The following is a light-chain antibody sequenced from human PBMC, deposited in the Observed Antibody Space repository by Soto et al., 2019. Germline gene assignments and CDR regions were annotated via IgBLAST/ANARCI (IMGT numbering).Light chain of an antibody. V-gene: IGKV1-39*01. CDR3: RQRYSTPLT. J-gene: IGKJ4*02. CDR1: QSISSN. CDR2: AAA. Sequence: EILMTQSPSSLSVSVGDRATLTCRASQSISSNLYACQQKPAGEPTRLIYAAASLRAGVLSTIFSSSWGTDFFLTIISRQPHEYFADYCRQRYSTPLTFGGGTKVDI.